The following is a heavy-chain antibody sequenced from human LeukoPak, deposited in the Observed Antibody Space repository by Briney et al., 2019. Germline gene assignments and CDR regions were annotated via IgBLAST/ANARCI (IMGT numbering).Heavy chain of an antibody. J-gene: IGHJ4*02. Sequence: GGSLRLSCAASGFTFSSYEMNWVRQAPGKGLEWVSYISSSGSTICYADSVKGRFTISRDNAKNSLYLQMNSLRAEDTAVYYYASLAAAGNDYWGQGTLVAVSS. CDR2: ISSSGSTI. D-gene: IGHD6-13*01. CDR1: GFTFSSYE. V-gene: IGHV3-48*03. CDR3: ASLAAAGNDY.